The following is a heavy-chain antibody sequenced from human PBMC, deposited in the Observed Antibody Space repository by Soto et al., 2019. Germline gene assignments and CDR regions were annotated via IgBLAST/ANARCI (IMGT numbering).Heavy chain of an antibody. V-gene: IGHV4-39*01. Sequence: SETLSLTCTVSGGSISSSSYYWGWIRQPPGKGLEWIGSIHYSGSTYYNPSLKSRVTISVDTSKNQFSLKLSSVTAADTAVYYCARLYGDYGDDAFDIWGQGTMVT. D-gene: IGHD4-17*01. CDR3: ARLYGDYGDDAFDI. J-gene: IGHJ3*02. CDR2: IHYSGST. CDR1: GGSISSSSYY.